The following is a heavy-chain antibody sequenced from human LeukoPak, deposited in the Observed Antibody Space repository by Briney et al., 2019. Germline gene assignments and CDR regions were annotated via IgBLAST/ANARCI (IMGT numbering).Heavy chain of an antibody. CDR3: ARDLLAVAGIAFDI. Sequence: SVKVSCKTSGGTFSSYAISWVRQAPGQGLEWMGRIIPIFGTANYAQKFQGRVTITTDESTSTAYMELSSLRSEDTAVYYCARDLLAVAGIAFDIWGQGTMVTVSS. D-gene: IGHD6-19*01. J-gene: IGHJ3*02. CDR1: GGTFSSYA. CDR2: IIPIFGTA. V-gene: IGHV1-69*05.